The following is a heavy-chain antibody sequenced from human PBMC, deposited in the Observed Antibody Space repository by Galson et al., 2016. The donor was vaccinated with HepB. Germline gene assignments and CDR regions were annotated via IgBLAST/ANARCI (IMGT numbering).Heavy chain of an antibody. CDR1: GLTLSSYG. J-gene: IGHJ6*02. D-gene: IGHD4-17*01. V-gene: IGHV3-30*18. CDR2: ISSDASNN. CDR3: AKGKGADYREQYFYYYGMDV. Sequence: SLRLSCAASGLTLSSYGMHWVRRAPGKGLECVALISSDASNNYYADSVQGRFTISRDNSKSTLYLHMNSLRPEDTAMYYCAKGKGADYREQYFYYYGMDVWGHGTTVTVSS.